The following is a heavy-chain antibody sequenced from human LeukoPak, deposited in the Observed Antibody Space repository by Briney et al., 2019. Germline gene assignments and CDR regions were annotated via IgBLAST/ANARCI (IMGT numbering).Heavy chain of an antibody. V-gene: IGHV4-39*01. Sequence: SETLSLTCTVSGGSISSSSYYWGWIRQPPGKGPEWIGSIYYSGSTYYNPSLKSRVTIFVDPSKNQFSLNLRSVTAADTAVYYCARHERCSSINCIYNWFDPWGQGTLVTVSS. CDR3: ARHERCSSINCIYNWFDP. J-gene: IGHJ5*02. CDR2: IYYSGST. CDR1: GGSISSSSYY. D-gene: IGHD2-2*01.